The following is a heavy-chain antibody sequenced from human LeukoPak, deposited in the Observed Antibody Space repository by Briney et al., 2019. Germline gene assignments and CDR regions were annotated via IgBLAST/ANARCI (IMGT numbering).Heavy chain of an antibody. CDR3: ARRTYCSSTSCYWANQENWFDP. J-gene: IGHJ5*02. Sequence: SETLSLTCTVSGGSISSSSYYWGWIRQPPGKGLEWIGSIYYSGGTYYNPSLKSRVTISVDTSKNQLSLKLSSVTAADTAVYYCARRTYCSSTSCYWANQENWFDPWGQGTLVTVSS. CDR1: GGSISSSSYY. CDR2: IYYSGGT. V-gene: IGHV4-39*01. D-gene: IGHD2-2*01.